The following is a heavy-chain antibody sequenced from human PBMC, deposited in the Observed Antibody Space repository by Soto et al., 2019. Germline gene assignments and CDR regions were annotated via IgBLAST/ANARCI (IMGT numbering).Heavy chain of an antibody. CDR2: INHSGST. CDR3: ARGRGILTGYYADY. CDR1: GGSFRGYY. J-gene: IGHJ4*02. V-gene: IGHV4-34*01. Sequence: SETLSLTCAVYGGSFRGYYWSWIRQPPGKGLEWIGEINHSGSTNYNPSLKSRVTISVDTSKNQFSLKLSSVTAADTAVYYCARGRGILTGYYADYWGQGTLVTVSS. D-gene: IGHD3-9*01.